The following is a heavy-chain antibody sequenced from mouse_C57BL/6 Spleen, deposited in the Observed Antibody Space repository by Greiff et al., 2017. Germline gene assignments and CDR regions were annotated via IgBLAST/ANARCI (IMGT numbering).Heavy chain of an antibody. CDR3: AWYSSSSYWFAY. CDR2: INPSNGGT. V-gene: IGHV1-53*01. CDR1: GYTFTSYW. J-gene: IGHJ3*01. Sequence: VQLQQPGTELVKPGASVKLSCKASGYTFTSYWMHWVKQRPGQGLEWIGNINPSNGGTTYNEKFKSKATLTVDKSSSTAYMQLSSLTSEASAVYDCAWYSSSSYWFAYWGQGTLLTVSA. D-gene: IGHD1-1*01.